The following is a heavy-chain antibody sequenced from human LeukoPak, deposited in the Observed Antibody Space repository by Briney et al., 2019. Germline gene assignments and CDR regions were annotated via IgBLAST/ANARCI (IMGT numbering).Heavy chain of an antibody. J-gene: IGHJ4*02. Sequence: PGGSLRLSCAASGFTFSSYWMSWVRQAPGKGLEWVANIKQDGSEKYYVDSVKGRFTISRDNAKTSLYLQMNSLRAEDTAVYYCASKKWSPTSFDYWGQGTLVTVSS. CDR3: ASKKWSPTSFDY. CDR1: GFTFSSYW. CDR2: IKQDGSEK. D-gene: IGHD2-15*01. V-gene: IGHV3-7*01.